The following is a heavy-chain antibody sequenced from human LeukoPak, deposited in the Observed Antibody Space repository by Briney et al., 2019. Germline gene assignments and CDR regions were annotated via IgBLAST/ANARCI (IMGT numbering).Heavy chain of an antibody. D-gene: IGHD3-9*01. CDR2: IYYSGST. Sequence: PSQTLSLTCTVSGGSISSGGYYWSWIRQHPGKGLEWIGYIYYSGSTYYNPSLKSRVTISVDTSKNQFSLKLSSVTAADTAVYYCARVQVDILTGYYCYGMDVWGQGTTVTVSS. V-gene: IGHV4-31*03. J-gene: IGHJ6*02. CDR3: ARVQVDILTGYYCYGMDV. CDR1: GGSISSGGYY.